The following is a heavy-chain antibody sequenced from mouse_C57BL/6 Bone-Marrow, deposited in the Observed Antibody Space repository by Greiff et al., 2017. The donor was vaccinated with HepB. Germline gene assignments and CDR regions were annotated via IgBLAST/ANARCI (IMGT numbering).Heavy chain of an antibody. CDR3: TRALVWLRHYAMDY. J-gene: IGHJ4*01. Sequence: VQLQQSGTVLARPGASVKMSCKTSGYTFTSYWMHWVKQRPGQGLEWIGAIYPGNSDTSYNQKFKGKAKLTAVTSASTAYMELSSLTNEDSAVYYCTRALVWLRHYAMDYWGQGTSVTVSS. V-gene: IGHV1-5*01. CDR2: IYPGNSDT. CDR1: GYTFTSYW. D-gene: IGHD2-2*01.